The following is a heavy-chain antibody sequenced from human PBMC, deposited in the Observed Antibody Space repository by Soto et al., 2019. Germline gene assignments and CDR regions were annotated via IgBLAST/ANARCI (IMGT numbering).Heavy chain of an antibody. CDR3: ARVGRGYNLGNGFDP. CDR2: ISHDGTTR. CDR1: GPTIRGFG. D-gene: IGHD1-1*01. V-gene: IGHV3-30*03. J-gene: IGHJ5*02. Sequence: QVQLVESGGGVVQPGGSLRLSCAASGPTIRGFGLHWVRQAPGNGLEWVSSISHDGTTRYNKDFVKGRFSISRDDSKNTMDLQRHGLSGEDSAVNYCARVGRGYNLGNGFDPWAQGTLITVSS.